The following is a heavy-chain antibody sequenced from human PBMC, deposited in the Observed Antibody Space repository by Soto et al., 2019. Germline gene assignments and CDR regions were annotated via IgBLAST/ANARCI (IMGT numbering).Heavy chain of an antibody. J-gene: IGHJ4*02. CDR2: ISYRGNT. CDR3: ARHMTTVIFYDH. D-gene: IGHD4-4*01. CDR1: GGSISSYY. V-gene: IGHV4-59*01. Sequence: SETLSLTCTVSGGSISSYYWSWIRQPPGKGLEWIGYISYRGNTNYNPSLKSRVSISRDTSKNQFSLKLTSVAAADTAVYYCARHMTTVIFYDHWGQGTLVTVSS.